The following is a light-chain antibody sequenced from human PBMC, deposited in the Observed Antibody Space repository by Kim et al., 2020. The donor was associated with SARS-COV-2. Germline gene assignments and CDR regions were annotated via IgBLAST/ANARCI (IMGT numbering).Light chain of an antibody. CDR3: SSYAGSKNV. Sequence: QSALTQPPSASGSPGQSVTISCTGTSSDVGGYNYVSWYQQHPGQAPKLMIYEVSKRPSGVPDRFSGSKSGNTASLTVSGLQAEDEADYYCSSYAGSKNVFGTVTKVTVL. CDR2: EVS. J-gene: IGLJ1*01. V-gene: IGLV2-8*01. CDR1: SSDVGGYNY.